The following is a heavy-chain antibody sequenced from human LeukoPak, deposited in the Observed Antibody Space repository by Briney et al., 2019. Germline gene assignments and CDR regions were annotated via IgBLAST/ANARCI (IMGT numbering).Heavy chain of an antibody. D-gene: IGHD3-10*01. CDR2: INWNGDST. CDR1: GFTFDDYG. Sequence: GGSLRLSCAASGFTFDDYGMNWVRQAPGKGLEWVSGINWNGDSTGYADSVKGRFTISRDNAKNSLYLQMNSLRSEDTTLYYCARDQYGSGDGYYMDLWGKGTTVTISS. J-gene: IGHJ6*03. V-gene: IGHV3-20*04. CDR3: ARDQYGSGDGYYMDL.